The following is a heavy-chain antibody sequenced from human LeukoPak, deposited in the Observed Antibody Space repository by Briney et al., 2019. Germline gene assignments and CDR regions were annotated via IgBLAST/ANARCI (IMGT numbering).Heavy chain of an antibody. CDR3: ARVDGAAAHWYFDL. D-gene: IGHD6-13*01. J-gene: IGHJ2*01. Sequence: SETLSLTCTVSGGSISSSSYYWGWIRQPPGKGLEWIGSIYYSGSTYYNPSLKSRVTISVDTSKNQFSLKLSSVTAADTAVYYCARVDGAAAHWYFDLWGRGTLVTVSS. V-gene: IGHV4-39*07. CDR1: GGSISSSSYY. CDR2: IYYSGST.